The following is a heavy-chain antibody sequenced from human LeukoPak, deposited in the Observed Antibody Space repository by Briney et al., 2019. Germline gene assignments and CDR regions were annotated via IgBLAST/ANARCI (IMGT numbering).Heavy chain of an antibody. CDR2: IYYSGST. CDR1: GGSFSGYY. Sequence: SEALSLTCAVYGGSFSGYYWSWIRQPPGKGLEWIGSIYYSGSTYYNPSLKSRVTISVDTSKNHFSLQLSSVTAADTAVYYCARDRFLTGENDYWGQGTLVTVSS. J-gene: IGHJ4*02. V-gene: IGHV4-34*01. D-gene: IGHD7-27*01. CDR3: ARDRFLTGENDY.